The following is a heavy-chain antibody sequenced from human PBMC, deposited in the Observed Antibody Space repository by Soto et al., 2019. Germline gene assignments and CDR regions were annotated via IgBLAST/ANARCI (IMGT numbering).Heavy chain of an antibody. D-gene: IGHD3-22*01. CDR1: GGSFSGYY. V-gene: IGHV4-34*01. J-gene: IGHJ6*03. CDR3: ARGFARKEWLLPHYYYYYMDV. Sequence: QVQLQQWGAGLLKPAETLSLTCAVYGGSFSGYYWSWIRQPPGKGLEWIGEINHSGSTNYNPSLKSRVTISVDTSKNQFSLKLSSVTAADTAVYYCARGFARKEWLLPHYYYYYMDVRGKGTTVTVSS. CDR2: INHSGST.